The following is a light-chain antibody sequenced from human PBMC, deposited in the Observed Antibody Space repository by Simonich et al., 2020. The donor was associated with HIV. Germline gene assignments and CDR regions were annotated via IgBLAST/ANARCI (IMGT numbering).Light chain of an antibody. Sequence: DIQMTQSPSSLSASVGDRVTITCQASQDIANSLNWYQQKPGKAPKLLIYAASSLQSGVPSRFSGSGSGTEFTLTISSLQPEDFATYYCQQLNSFTFGPGTKVDIK. CDR2: AAS. CDR1: QDIANS. CDR3: QQLNSFT. V-gene: IGKV1-17*01. J-gene: IGKJ3*01.